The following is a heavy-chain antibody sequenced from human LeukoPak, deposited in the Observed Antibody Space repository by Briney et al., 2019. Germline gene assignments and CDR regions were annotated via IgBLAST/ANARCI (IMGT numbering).Heavy chain of an antibody. CDR3: ARSYYYGSGSYSFDY. CDR2: IYTSGST. CDR1: GGSISSCSYY. J-gene: IGHJ4*02. Sequence: SETLSLTCTVSGGSISSCSYYWSWIRQPAGKGLEWIGRIYTSGSTNYSPSLKSRVTISVDTPNNKFSLKLSSVTAADTAVYFCARSYYYGSGSYSFDYWGQGTLVTVSS. V-gene: IGHV4-61*02. D-gene: IGHD3-10*01.